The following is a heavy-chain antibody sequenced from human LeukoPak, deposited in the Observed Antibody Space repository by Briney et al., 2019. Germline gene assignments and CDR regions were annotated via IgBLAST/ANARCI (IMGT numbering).Heavy chain of an antibody. J-gene: IGHJ6*02. Sequence: GGSLRLSCAASGFTFSSYAMSWVRQAPGKGLEWVSAISGSGGSTYYADSVKGRFTISRDNSKNTLYLQMNSLRAEDTAVYYCAKANGDYDGYYYYYGMDVWGQGTTVTVSS. CDR3: AKANGDYDGYYYYYGMDV. CDR1: GFTFSSYA. D-gene: IGHD4-17*01. V-gene: IGHV3-23*01. CDR2: ISGSGGST.